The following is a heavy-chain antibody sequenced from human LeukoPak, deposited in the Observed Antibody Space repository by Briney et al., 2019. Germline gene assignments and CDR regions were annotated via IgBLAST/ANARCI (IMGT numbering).Heavy chain of an antibody. V-gene: IGHV3-33*01. CDR3: AREGLTSTPNNAFDI. CDR1: GSTFSCYS. Sequence: GGSLRRSCAASGSTFSCYSIHWVRQATGQGLEWVAVIWSDENKKFYADSVKGRFTISRDNFKSTLYLQMDSLRVEDTAVYYCAREGLTSTPNNAFDIWGQGSVVTVSS. J-gene: IGHJ3*02. CDR2: IWSDENKK. D-gene: IGHD4-23*01.